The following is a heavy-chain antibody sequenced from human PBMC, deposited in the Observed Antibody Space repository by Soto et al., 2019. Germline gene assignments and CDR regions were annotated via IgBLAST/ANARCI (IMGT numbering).Heavy chain of an antibody. D-gene: IGHD1-26*01. J-gene: IGHJ4*02. CDR1: GFTFSSYW. CDR2: IKQDGSEK. Sequence: EVQLVESGGGVVQPGGSLRLSCAASGFTFSSYWMTWVRQAPGKGLEWVTNIKQDGSEKYSVDSVKGRFTISRDNAKNSLYLQMNSLRAEDTAVYYCARQYGLGREEPLAYWGQGALVTVSS. CDR3: ARQYGLGREEPLAY. V-gene: IGHV3-7*03.